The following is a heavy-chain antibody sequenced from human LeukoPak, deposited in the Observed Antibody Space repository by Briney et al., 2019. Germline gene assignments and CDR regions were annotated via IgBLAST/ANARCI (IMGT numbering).Heavy chain of an antibody. J-gene: IGHJ4*02. Sequence: GRSLRLSCAASGFTFDDYAMHWVRQAPGKGLEWVSGISWNSGSIGYADSVKGRFTISRDNAKNSLYLQMNSLRAEDTALYYCEKDMSPPFEYSNGLAYWGQEPLVT. CDR1: GFTFDDYA. V-gene: IGHV3-9*01. CDR2: ISWNSGSI. D-gene: IGHD5-18*01. CDR3: EKDMSPPFEYSNGLAY.